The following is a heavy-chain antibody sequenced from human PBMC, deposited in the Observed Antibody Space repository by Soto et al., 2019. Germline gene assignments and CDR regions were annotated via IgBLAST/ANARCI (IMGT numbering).Heavy chain of an antibody. V-gene: IGHV1-3*01. CDR2: INAGNGNT. J-gene: IGHJ4*02. CDR3: ARAWVVVTAPDY. D-gene: IGHD2-21*02. CDR1: GYTFTSYA. Sequence: ASVKVSCTASGYTFTSYAMHWVRQAPGQRLEWMGWINAGNGNTKYSQKFQGRVTITRDTSASTAYMELSSLRSEGTAVYYCARAWVVVTAPDYWGQGTLVTVSS.